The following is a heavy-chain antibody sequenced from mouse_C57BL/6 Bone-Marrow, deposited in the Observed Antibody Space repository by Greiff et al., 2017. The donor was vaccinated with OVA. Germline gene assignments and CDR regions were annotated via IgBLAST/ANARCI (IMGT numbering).Heavy chain of an antibody. CDR2: IYPNSGGT. J-gene: IGHJ2*01. V-gene: IGHV1-72*01. CDR1: GYTFTSYC. CDR3: ARAYYSNYVDY. D-gene: IGHD2-5*01. Sequence: QVQLQQPGAELVKPGASVKLSCKASGYTFTSYCMHWVKQRPERGLEWIGRIYPNSGGTKYNEKFKGKATLTVDKPSSTAYMQLSSLTSEDSAVYSVARAYYSNYVDYWGKGTTLTVSS.